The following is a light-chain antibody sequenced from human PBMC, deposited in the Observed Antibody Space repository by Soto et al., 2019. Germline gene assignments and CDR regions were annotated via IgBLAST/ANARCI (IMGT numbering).Light chain of an antibody. V-gene: IGKV1-5*01. CDR3: QQYSSYTWT. J-gene: IGKJ1*01. CDR1: QSVSHW. CDR2: DAS. Sequence: DIQMTQSPSTLSASVGHRVTITCRASQSVSHWLAWYQQKPGKAPKLLIYDASSLESAVPSRFSGSGSGTEFARTISSLQPDDFETYYFQQYSSYTWTFGEGNKVELK.